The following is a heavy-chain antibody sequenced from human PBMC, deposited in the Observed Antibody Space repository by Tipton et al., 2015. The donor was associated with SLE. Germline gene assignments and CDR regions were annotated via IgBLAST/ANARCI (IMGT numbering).Heavy chain of an antibody. CDR2: IYPGGNT. V-gene: IGHV3-53*01. CDR1: GFTVINNY. Sequence: GSLRLFCAASGFTVINNYMTWVRQAPGKGLEWVSLIYPGGNTYHADSVKGRFTISRDSSKNTLDLQMKNLRAEDTAVYYCARVDFSGVASPWGQGTLVTVSS. J-gene: IGHJ5*02. D-gene: IGHD3-3*01. CDR3: ARVDFSGVASP.